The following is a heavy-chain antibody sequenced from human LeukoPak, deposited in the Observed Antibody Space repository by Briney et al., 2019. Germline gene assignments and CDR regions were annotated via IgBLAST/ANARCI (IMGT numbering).Heavy chain of an antibody. CDR2: INHSGST. Sequence: SETLSLTCAVYGGSFSGYYWSWIRQPPGKGLEWIGEINHSGSTNYNPSLKSRVTVSVDTSKNQFSLKLSSVTAADTAVYYCGTNAFPRYYYYYGMDVWGQGTTVTVPS. V-gene: IGHV4-34*01. CDR3: GTNAFPRYYYYYGMDV. D-gene: IGHD2-2*01. J-gene: IGHJ6*02. CDR1: GGSFSGYY.